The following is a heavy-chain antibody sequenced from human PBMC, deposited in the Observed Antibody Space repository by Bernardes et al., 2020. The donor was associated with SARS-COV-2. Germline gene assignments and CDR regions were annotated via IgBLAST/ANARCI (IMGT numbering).Heavy chain of an antibody. CDR3: ARDTPDHFGRVIFPSLYGMDV. Sequence: GGSLRLSCAASGFTFSSYFMTWVRQAPGKGLEWVSFISSTRRYIYYTDSVKGRFTIPRDNAKNSLYLQMNSLRAEDTAVYYCARDTPDHFGRVIFPSLYGMDVWGQGTTVTVSS. CDR1: GFTFSSYF. D-gene: IGHD3-3*01. CDR2: ISSTRRYI. V-gene: IGHV3-21*01. J-gene: IGHJ6*02.